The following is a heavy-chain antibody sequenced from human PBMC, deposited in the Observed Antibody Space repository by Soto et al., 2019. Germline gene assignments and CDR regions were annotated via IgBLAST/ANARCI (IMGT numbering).Heavy chain of an antibody. V-gene: IGHV4-30-2*01. CDR3: ARTESGTFDP. CDR2: IYHSGST. J-gene: IGHJ5*02. Sequence: QLQLQESGSGLVKPSQTLSLTCAVSGGSISSGDYSWICIRQPPGKGLEWIGYIYHSGSTYYNPSLKSRVTISVDRSKNQFSLKLSSVTAADTAVYYCARTESGTFDPWGQGTLVTVSS. CDR1: GGSISSGDYS. D-gene: IGHD1-7*01.